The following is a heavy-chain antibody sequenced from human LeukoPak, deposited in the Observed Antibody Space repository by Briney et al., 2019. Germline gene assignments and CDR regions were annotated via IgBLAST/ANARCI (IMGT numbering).Heavy chain of an antibody. V-gene: IGHV4-59*08. CDR1: AGSISSYY. CDR2: IYNSGST. J-gene: IGHJ5*02. CDR3: ARHVREYGSLAS. Sequence: SETLSLTCTVSAGSISSYYWSWIRQSQGKGLEWIGYIYNSGSTNYNPSLKSRVTISVDTSKNQFSLKLNSVTAADTAVYYCARHVREYGSLASWGQGTLVTVSS. D-gene: IGHD6-6*01.